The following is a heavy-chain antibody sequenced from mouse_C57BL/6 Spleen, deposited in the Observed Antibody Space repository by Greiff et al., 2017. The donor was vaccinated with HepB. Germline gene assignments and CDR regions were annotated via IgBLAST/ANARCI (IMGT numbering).Heavy chain of an antibody. D-gene: IGHD4-1*01. CDR1: GYSITSGYY. CDR3: ARDKLGQAWVAY. CDR2: ISYDGSN. V-gene: IGHV3-6*01. J-gene: IGHJ3*01. Sequence: EVQLVESGPGLVKPSQSLSLTCSVTGYSITSGYYWTWIRQCPGNKLEWMGYISYDGSNKYNPSLKNRISITRDTSKNQFFLKLNPVTTEDTATYYCARDKLGQAWVAYWGQGTLVTVSA.